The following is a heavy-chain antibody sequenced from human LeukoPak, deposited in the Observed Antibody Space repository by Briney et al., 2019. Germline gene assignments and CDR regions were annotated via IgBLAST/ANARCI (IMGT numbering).Heavy chain of an antibody. CDR1: GYTFTSYA. V-gene: IGHV1-8*01. CDR2: MNPDSGDI. Sequence: ASVKVSCKASGYTFTSYAVNWVRQAPGQGLEWMGWMNPDSGDITYAQKFHGRLTLTRNTSVDTAYMELSGLTSGDTAFYYCARAREVAVNGPYDWFDPWGHGPLVTFP. J-gene: IGHJ5*02. D-gene: IGHD6-19*01. CDR3: ARAREVAVNGPYDWFDP.